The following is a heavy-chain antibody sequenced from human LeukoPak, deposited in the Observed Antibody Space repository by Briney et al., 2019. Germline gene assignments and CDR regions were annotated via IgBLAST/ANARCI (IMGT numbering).Heavy chain of an antibody. V-gene: IGHV3-30*02. Sequence: GGSQRLSCAASGFTFSSYGMHWVRQAPGKWLEWVAFIRYDGSNKYYADSVKGRFTISRDNSKNTLYLQMNSLRAEDTAVYYCAKTRYSYGYYFDYWGQGTLVTVSS. D-gene: IGHD5-18*01. J-gene: IGHJ4*02. CDR3: AKTRYSYGYYFDY. CDR1: GFTFSSYG. CDR2: IRYDGSNK.